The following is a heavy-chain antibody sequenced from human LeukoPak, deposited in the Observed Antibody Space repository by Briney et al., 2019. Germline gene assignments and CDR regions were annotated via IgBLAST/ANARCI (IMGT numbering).Heavy chain of an antibody. CDR2: IYSGGST. V-gene: IGHV3-66*01. J-gene: IGHJ4*02. Sequence: GGSLRLSCAVSGITLSNYGMSWVRQAPGKGLEWVSVIYSGGSTYYADSVKGRFTISRDNSKNTLYLQMNSLRAEGTAVYYCARTAAAGPFDYWGQGTLDTVSS. D-gene: IGHD6-13*01. CDR3: ARTAAAGPFDY. CDR1: GITLSNYG.